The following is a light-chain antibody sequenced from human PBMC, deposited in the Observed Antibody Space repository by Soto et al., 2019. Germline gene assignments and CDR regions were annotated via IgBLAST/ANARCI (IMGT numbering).Light chain of an antibody. CDR1: QGIRHY. Sequence: DIQMTQSPSFLSASVGDRVTITCRASQGIRHYLAWYQQKPGKVPKLLIYEASNLQSGVPSRFRGGGSGTEFTLTISSLQPEDVATYYCQNFDSAPQTFGQGTKVDNK. CDR2: EAS. J-gene: IGKJ1*01. V-gene: IGKV1-27*01. CDR3: QNFDSAPQT.